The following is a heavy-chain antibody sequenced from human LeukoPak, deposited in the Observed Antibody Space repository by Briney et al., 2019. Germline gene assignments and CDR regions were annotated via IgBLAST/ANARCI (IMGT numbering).Heavy chain of an antibody. J-gene: IGHJ4*02. CDR1: GGSISSGSYY. V-gene: IGHV4-61*02. Sequence: SETLSLTCTVSGGSISSGSYYWSWIRQPAGKGLEWFGRIYTSGRTNYNPSLKSRVTISVDTSKNQCSLKLSSVTAADAAVYYCAREGIPDILTGYASDYWGQGTLVTVSS. D-gene: IGHD3-9*01. CDR2: IYTSGRT. CDR3: AREGIPDILTGYASDY.